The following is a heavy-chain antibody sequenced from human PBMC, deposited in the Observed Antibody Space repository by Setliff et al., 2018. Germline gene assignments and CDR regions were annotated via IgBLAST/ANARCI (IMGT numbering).Heavy chain of an antibody. D-gene: IGHD1-26*01. J-gene: IGHJ4*02. CDR3: VRDVAGGSHATYFEY. Sequence: GGSLRLSCAASGFSFSDNYMSWIRQAPGKGLEWVAYISSSGISIDYADSVKGRFIISRDSAKNSLSLQMNSLRVEDTAVYYCVRDVAGGSHATYFEYWGQGTLVTVSS. CDR2: ISSSGISI. V-gene: IGHV3-11*04. CDR1: GFSFSDNY.